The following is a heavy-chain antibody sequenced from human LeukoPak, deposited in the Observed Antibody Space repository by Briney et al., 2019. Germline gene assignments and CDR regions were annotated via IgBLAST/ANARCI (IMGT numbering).Heavy chain of an antibody. CDR1: GFTFSSYW. CDR3: ARTESGYARN. CDR2: INNDGSTT. Sequence: TGGSLRLSCAASGFTFSSYWMHWVRQAPGKGLVWVSLINNDGSTTSYADSVRGRFTISRDNAKNTLYLQMNSLRVEDTAVYYCARTESGYARNWGQGTLVTVSS. J-gene: IGHJ4*02. D-gene: IGHD6-25*01. V-gene: IGHV3-74*01.